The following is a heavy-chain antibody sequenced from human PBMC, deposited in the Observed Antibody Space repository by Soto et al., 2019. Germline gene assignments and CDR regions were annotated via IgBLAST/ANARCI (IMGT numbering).Heavy chain of an antibody. CDR1: SGSVSSGRFY. CDR2: IYYTGST. Sequence: SPAVSLTCTVSSGSVSSGRFYCSWNQQTPGRGLEWIAYIYYTGSTKYNPSLKSRVTISVDTSKNQFSLKLTSVTAADTAVYYCARHSSGWYHFDYWGQGALVTVPS. D-gene: IGHD6-19*01. CDR3: ARHSSGWYHFDY. V-gene: IGHV4-61*01. J-gene: IGHJ4*02.